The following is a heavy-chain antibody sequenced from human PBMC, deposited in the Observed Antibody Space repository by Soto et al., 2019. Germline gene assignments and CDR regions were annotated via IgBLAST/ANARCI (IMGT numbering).Heavy chain of an antibody. V-gene: IGHV3-48*03. CDR3: ARCPTTVELDV. CDR1: GFSFSAYE. Sequence: GSLRLSCAASGFSFSAYEMNWVRQVPGKGLEWISYISYSAATIYYADSVKGRFTISRDNAKNSLYLQMNSLRAEDTAVYYCARCPTTVELDVWGQGTTVTVSS. CDR2: ISYSAATI. D-gene: IGHD4-17*01. J-gene: IGHJ6*02.